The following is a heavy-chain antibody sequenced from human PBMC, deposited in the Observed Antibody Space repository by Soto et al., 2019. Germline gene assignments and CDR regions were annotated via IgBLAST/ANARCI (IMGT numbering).Heavy chain of an antibody. V-gene: IGHV3-30*18. D-gene: IGHD3-22*01. Sequence: PGGSLRLSCAAAGFTFSSYGMHWVRQAPGKGLEWVAVISYDGSNKYYADSVKGRFTISRDNSKNTLYLQMNSLRAEDTAVYYCAKDLFAMYYYDSSGYVFDYWGQGTLVTVSS. J-gene: IGHJ4*02. CDR3: AKDLFAMYYYDSSGYVFDY. CDR2: ISYDGSNK. CDR1: GFTFSSYG.